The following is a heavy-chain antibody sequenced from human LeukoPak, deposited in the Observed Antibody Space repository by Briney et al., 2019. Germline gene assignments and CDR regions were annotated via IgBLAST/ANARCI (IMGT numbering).Heavy chain of an antibody. CDR1: GGSINSANYY. CDR2: IYYSGST. J-gene: IGHJ4*02. CDR3: AANYYGSGSIHDY. V-gene: IGHV4-31*03. D-gene: IGHD3-10*01. Sequence: SETLSLTCTVSGGSINSANYYWSWIRQHPGKGLEWIGYIYYSGSTYYNPSLKSRVTISVDTSKNQFSLKLSSVTAADTAVYYCAANYYGSGSIHDYWGQGTLVTVSS.